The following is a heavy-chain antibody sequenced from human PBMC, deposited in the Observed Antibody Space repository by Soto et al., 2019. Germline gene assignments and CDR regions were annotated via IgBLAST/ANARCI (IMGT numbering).Heavy chain of an antibody. Sequence: GASVKVSCKGSGGTFNRYTITWVRQAPGQGLEWMGRIIPMFGIASYAQNFQGRVTITADKSTSTAYMELSSLRSEDTAVYYCARDSGRFDVVPADISALDVWGQGTTVTVSS. CDR1: GGTFNRYT. D-gene: IGHD2-2*01. J-gene: IGHJ6*02. CDR2: IIPMFGIA. CDR3: ARDSGRFDVVPADISALDV. V-gene: IGHV1-69*04.